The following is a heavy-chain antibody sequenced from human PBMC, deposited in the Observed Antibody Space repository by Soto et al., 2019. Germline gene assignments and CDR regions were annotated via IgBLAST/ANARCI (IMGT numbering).Heavy chain of an antibody. CDR3: ASLRLYSAKYYRGDF. D-gene: IGHD1-26*01. CDR2: INHRGST. Sequence: PSETLSLTCAVHGGSFSGYYWSWIRQPPGKGLEWIGEINHRGSTYYNPSLQSRVTISVDTSKNQFSLRLNSVTAADTAVYYCASLRLYSAKYYRGDFWGQGTLVTVSS. CDR1: GGSFSGYY. J-gene: IGHJ4*02. V-gene: IGHV4-34*01.